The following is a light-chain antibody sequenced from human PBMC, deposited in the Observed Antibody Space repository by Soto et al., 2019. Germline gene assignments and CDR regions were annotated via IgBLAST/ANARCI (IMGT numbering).Light chain of an antibody. V-gene: IGKV1-6*01. CDR3: LQDYNYPWT. CDR1: RYIRTA. Sequence: IQMNQPPSSLSASVGDRVTITCRASRYIRTALSWYQHRPGQAPKVLICVASSLQSGVPSRFSGSGYGTDFTLTISSLQPEDFATYYCLQDYNYPWTFGQGTKVDIK. J-gene: IGKJ1*01. CDR2: VAS.